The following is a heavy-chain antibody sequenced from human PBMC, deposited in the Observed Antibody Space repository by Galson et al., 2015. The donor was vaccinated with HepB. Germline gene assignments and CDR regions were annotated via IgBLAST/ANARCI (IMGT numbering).Heavy chain of an antibody. CDR3: ARDQTIDYGSGSSS. Sequence: SLRLSCAASGFTFSSYGMHWVRQAPGKGLEWVAVIWYDGSNKYYADSVKGRFTISRDNSKNTLYLQMNSLRAEDTAVYYCARDQTIDYGSGSSSWGQGTMVTVSS. V-gene: IGHV3-33*01. CDR2: IWYDGSNK. CDR1: GFTFSSYG. D-gene: IGHD3-10*01. J-gene: IGHJ3*01.